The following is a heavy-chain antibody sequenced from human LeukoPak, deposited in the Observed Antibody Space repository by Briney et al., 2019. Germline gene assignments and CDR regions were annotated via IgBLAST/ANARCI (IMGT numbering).Heavy chain of an antibody. J-gene: IGHJ4*02. V-gene: IGHV4-31*03. CDR1: GGSISSGGYY. CDR2: IYYSGTT. Sequence: SETLSLTCTVSGGSISSGGYYWSWIRQHPGQGLVWSGYIYYSGTTYYNPSLKSRVTISVDTSKNQFSLKPSSVTAADTAVYYCARVSGLVVYACVDYWGQGTLVTVSS. CDR3: ARVSGLVVYACVDY. D-gene: IGHD2-8*02.